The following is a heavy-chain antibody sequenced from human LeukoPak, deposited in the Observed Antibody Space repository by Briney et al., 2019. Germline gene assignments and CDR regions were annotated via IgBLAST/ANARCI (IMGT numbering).Heavy chain of an antibody. CDR1: GYTFTSYA. J-gene: IGHJ4*02. V-gene: IGHV1-3*01. CDR2: INAGNGNT. Sequence: ASVKVSCKASGYTFTSYAMHWVRQAPGQRLEWMGWINAGNGNTKYSQKFQGRVTITRGTSASTAYMELSSLRSEDTAVYYCASGSAPYDSSGYYYAPWFWGQGTLVTVSS. D-gene: IGHD3-22*01. CDR3: ASGSAPYDSSGYYYAPWF.